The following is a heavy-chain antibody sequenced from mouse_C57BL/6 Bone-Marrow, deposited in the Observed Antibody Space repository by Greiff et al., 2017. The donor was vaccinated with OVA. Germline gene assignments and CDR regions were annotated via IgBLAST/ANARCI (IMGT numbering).Heavy chain of an antibody. CDR1: GYTFTSYG. J-gene: IGHJ2*01. CDR3: ARRNSNYVDYFDY. CDR2: IYPRSGNT. D-gene: IGHD2-5*01. V-gene: IGHV1-81*01. Sequence: VQLQQSGAELARPGASVKLSCKASGYTFTSYGISWVKQRTGQGLEWIGEIYPRSGNTYYNEKFKGKATLTADKSSSTAYMELRSLTSEDSAVYFCARRNSNYVDYFDYWGQGTTLTVSS.